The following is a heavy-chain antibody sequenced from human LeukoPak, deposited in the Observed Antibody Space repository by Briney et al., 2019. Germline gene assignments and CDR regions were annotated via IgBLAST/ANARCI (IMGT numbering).Heavy chain of an antibody. CDR2: INHSGST. CDR1: GGSISSYY. D-gene: IGHD3-9*01. Sequence: SETLSLTCSVSGGSISSYYWSWIRQPPGKGLEWIGEINHSGSTNYNPSLKSRVTISVDTSKNQFSLKLSSVTAADTAVYYCARRESVLRYFDWFGSRWFDPWGQGTLVTVSS. V-gene: IGHV4-34*01. CDR3: ARRESVLRYFDWFGSRWFDP. J-gene: IGHJ5*02.